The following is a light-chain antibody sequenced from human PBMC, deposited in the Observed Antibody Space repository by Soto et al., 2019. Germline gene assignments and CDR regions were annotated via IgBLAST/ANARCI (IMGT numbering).Light chain of an antibody. CDR2: AAS. V-gene: IGKV1-6*01. CDR3: LQLYIFSLT. J-gene: IGKJ1*01. CDR1: QGIRND. Sequence: AMQMTQSRSSLSAYIRDRFTISCRASQGIRNDLACYQQKPGKAPKLLIFAASNLQSGVPSRFSGSGSGTDFTLTISRLQPEDFATDYCLQLYIFSLTFGQGTKVDIK.